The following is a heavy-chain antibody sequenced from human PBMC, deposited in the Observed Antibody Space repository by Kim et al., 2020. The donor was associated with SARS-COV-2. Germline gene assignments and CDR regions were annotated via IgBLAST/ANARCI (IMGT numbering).Heavy chain of an antibody. J-gene: IGHJ4*02. CDR1: GFTFDDYA. Sequence: GGSLRLSCAASGFTFDDYAMHWVRQAPGKGLEWVSGISWNSGSIGYADSVKGRFTISRDNAKNSLYLQMNSLRAEDTALYYCAKGSRGGAATHLDYWGQG. D-gene: IGHD2-15*01. CDR3: AKGSRGGAATHLDY. CDR2: ISWNSGSI. V-gene: IGHV3-9*01.